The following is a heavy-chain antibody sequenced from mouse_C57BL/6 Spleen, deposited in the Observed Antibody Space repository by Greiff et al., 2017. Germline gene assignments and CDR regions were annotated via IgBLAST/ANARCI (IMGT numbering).Heavy chain of an antibody. Sequence: QVQLQQSGAELMKPGASVKLSCKATGYTFTGYWIEWVKQRPGHGLEWIGEILPGSGSTNYNEKFKGKATFTADTSSNTAYMQLSSPTTEDSAIYYCARIYYDFPFAYWGQGTLVTVSA. J-gene: IGHJ3*01. D-gene: IGHD2-4*01. V-gene: IGHV1-9*01. CDR3: ARIYYDFPFAY. CDR1: GYTFTGYW. CDR2: ILPGSGST.